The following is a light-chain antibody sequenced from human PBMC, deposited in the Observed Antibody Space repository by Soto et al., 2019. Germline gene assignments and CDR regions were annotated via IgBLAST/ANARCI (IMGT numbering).Light chain of an antibody. J-gene: IGKJ1*01. CDR2: AAS. CDR1: QSVSSN. CDR3: QQYNDWPWT. Sequence: EILRTQSPATLSVSPGERATLSCRASQSVSSNLAWYQQKPGQAPRLLIYAASTRATGIPVRFSGSGSGTEFTLTISSLHSEDFAVYSCQQYNDWPWTFGQGTKV. V-gene: IGKV3-15*01.